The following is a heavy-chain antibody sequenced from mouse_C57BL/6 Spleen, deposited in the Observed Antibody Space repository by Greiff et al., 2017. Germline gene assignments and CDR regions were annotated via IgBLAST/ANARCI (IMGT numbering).Heavy chain of an antibody. D-gene: IGHD1-1*01. CDR3: ARRRYGSTPYYFDY. Sequence: QVQLQQSGAELVKPGASVKLSCKASGYTFTSYWMQWVKQRPGQGLEWIGEIDPSDSYTNYNQKFKGKATFTVDTSSSTAYMQLSSLTSEDSAVYYCARRRYGSTPYYFDYWGQGTTLTVSS. V-gene: IGHV1-50*01. J-gene: IGHJ2*01. CDR2: IDPSDSYT. CDR1: GYTFTSYW.